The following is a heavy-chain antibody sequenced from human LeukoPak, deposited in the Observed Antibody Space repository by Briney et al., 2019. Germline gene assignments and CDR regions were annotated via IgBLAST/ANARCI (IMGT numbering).Heavy chain of an antibody. CDR3: ARKLAL. CDR1: GFGFSSYG. CDR2: IDPTGRSV. V-gene: IGHV3-48*02. J-gene: IGHJ4*02. Sequence: GGSLRLSCAASGFGFSSYGMNWVRQAPGQGLEWVSYIDPTGRSVYYADSVKGRFTVSRDNANHSVFLQMNSLRDDDTAVYFCARKLALWGPGTLVTVSS.